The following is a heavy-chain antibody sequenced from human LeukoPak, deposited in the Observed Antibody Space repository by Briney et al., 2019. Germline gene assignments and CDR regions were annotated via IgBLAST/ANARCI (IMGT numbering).Heavy chain of an antibody. CDR2: ISWNSGSI. J-gene: IGHJ4*02. Sequence: GGSLRLSCAASGFTFDDYAMHWVRQAPGKGLEWVSGISWNSGSIGYADSVKGRFTISRDNAKNSLYLQMNSLRAEDTAVYYCAKDPLWFGELLMVYWGQGTLVTVSS. V-gene: IGHV3-9*01. CDR3: AKDPLWFGELLMVY. D-gene: IGHD3-10*01. CDR1: GFTFDDYA.